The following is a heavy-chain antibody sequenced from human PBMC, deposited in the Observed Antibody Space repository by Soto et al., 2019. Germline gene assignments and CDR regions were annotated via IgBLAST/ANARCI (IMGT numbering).Heavy chain of an antibody. CDR1: GFTFSGSG. CDR3: TSPLVVPPHD. Sequence: GGSLRLSCAASGFTFSGSGMHWVRQAAGKGLEWVGRIRSKANNYATAYTASVRGRFTISRDDSKNTAYLHMNSLKTEDTAVYYCTSPLVVPPHDWGQGTLVTVSS. CDR2: IRSKANNYAT. V-gene: IGHV3-73*01. J-gene: IGHJ4*02.